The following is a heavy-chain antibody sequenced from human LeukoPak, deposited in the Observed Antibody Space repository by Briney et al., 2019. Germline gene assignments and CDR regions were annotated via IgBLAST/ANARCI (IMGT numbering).Heavy chain of an antibody. CDR1: GGSISSSRYY. J-gene: IGHJ6*03. CDR3: ARDITMVRGVKTYYYYMDV. CDR2: IYYSGST. D-gene: IGHD3-10*01. Sequence: SETLSLTCTVSGGSISSSRYYWGWIRQPPGKGLEWIGSIYYSGSTYYNPSLKSPVTISVDTSKNQFSLKLSSVTAADTAVYYCARDITMVRGVKTYYYYMDVWGKGTTVTISS. V-gene: IGHV4-39*07.